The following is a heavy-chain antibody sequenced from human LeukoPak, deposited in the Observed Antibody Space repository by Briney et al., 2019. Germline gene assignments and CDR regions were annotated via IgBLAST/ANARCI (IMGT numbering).Heavy chain of an antibody. CDR1: GSTFSSYG. J-gene: IGHJ4*02. CDR2: ISYDGSNK. V-gene: IGHV3-30*18. D-gene: IGHD5-12*01. Sequence: GGSLRLSCAASGSTFSSYGMHWVRQAPGKGLEWVAVISYDGSNKYYADSVKGRFTISRDNSKNTLYLQMNSLRAEDTAVYYCAKVSPTIPFDYWGQGTLVTVSS. CDR3: AKVSPTIPFDY.